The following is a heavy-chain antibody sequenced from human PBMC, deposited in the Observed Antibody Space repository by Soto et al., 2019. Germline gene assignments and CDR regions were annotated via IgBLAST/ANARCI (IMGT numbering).Heavy chain of an antibody. J-gene: IGHJ4*02. D-gene: IGHD3-16*01. CDR3: ARGDYGDY. V-gene: IGHV1-18*01. CDR1: GYSFTSLG. CDR2: IRTYNGNS. Sequence: QVQLVQSGAEVKKPGASVKVYCKASGYSFTSLGISWVRQAPGQGPEWMGWIRTYNGNSWYAENLQGRVTMTTDTSTSTVYMELRSLRFDDSAVYYCARGDYGDYWGQGTLITVSS.